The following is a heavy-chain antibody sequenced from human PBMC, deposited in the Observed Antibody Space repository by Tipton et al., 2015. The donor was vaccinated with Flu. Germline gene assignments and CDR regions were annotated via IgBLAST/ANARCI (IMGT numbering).Heavy chain of an antibody. D-gene: IGHD4-23*01. Sequence: TLSPTCAVYGGSFSSYYWGWIRQPPGKGLEWIGSIYYSGSTYYNPSLKSRVTISVDTSKNQFSLKLSSVTAADTAVYYCARVGVVTPFDYWGQGTLVTVSS. CDR1: GGSFSSYY. CDR3: ARVGVVTPFDY. CDR2: IYYSGST. J-gene: IGHJ4*02. V-gene: IGHV4-39*07.